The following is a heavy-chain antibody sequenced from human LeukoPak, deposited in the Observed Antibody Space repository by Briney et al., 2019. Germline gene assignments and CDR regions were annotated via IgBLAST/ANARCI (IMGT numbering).Heavy chain of an antibody. CDR3: AKTAKPTLRFLECLWTCFDY. J-gene: IGHJ4*02. CDR2: ISGSGGST. V-gene: IGHV3-23*01. Sequence: GGSLRLSCAASGFTFSSYAMSWVRQAPGKGLEWVSAISGSGGSTYYADSVKGRFTISRDNSKNTLYPQMNSLRAEDTAVYYCAKTAKPTLRFLECLWTCFDYWGQGTLVTVSS. D-gene: IGHD3-3*01. CDR1: GFTFSSYA.